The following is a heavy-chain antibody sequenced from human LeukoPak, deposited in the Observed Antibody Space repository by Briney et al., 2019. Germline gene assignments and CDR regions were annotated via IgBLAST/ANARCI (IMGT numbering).Heavy chain of an antibody. CDR3: ARVRDSSSWYRAFDI. CDR2: ISSSSYI. CDR1: GFTFDDYG. D-gene: IGHD6-13*01. J-gene: IGHJ3*02. V-gene: IGHV3-69-1*01. Sequence: GGSLRLSCAASGFTFDDYGMSWVRQAPGKGLEWVSSISSSSYIYYADSVKGRFTISRDNAKNSLYLQMNSLRAEDTAVYHCARVRDSSSWYRAFDIWGQGTMVTVSS.